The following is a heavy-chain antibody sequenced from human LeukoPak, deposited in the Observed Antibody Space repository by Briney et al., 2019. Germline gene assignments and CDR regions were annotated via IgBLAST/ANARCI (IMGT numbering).Heavy chain of an antibody. CDR2: IRSKAYGGTT. J-gene: IGHJ4*02. Sequence: GGSLRLSCAASGFTFSSYAMSWVRQAPGKGLEWVGFIRSKAYGGTTENAASGKGRFTISRDDSKSIAYLQMNSLKTEDTAVYYSTREYYYDSSGYSEYYFDYWGQGTLVTVSS. D-gene: IGHD3-22*01. CDR1: GFTFSSYA. V-gene: IGHV3-49*04. CDR3: TREYYYDSSGYSEYYFDY.